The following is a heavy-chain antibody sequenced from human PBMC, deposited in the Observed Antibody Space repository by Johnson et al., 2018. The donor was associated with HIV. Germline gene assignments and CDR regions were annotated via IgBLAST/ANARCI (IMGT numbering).Heavy chain of an antibody. CDR2: IKSDGTST. CDR1: GISFSSYW. Sequence: VQLVESGGGLVQPGGSLRLSCVASGISFSSYWMHWVRQAPGKGLVWVSRIKSDGTSTNYADSVKGRFTISRDNAKDTLYLQLNSLTAEDTAVYYCVRRCSSSSCSHGAFDIWGQGTMVTVSS. CDR3: VRRCSSSSCSHGAFDI. D-gene: IGHD2-2*01. V-gene: IGHV3-74*01. J-gene: IGHJ3*02.